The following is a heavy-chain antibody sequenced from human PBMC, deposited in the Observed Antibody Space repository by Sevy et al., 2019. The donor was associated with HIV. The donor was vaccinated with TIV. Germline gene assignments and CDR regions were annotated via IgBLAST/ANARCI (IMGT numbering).Heavy chain of an antibody. Sequence: GGSLRLSCVASGFTFDNYAMNWVRQAPGKGLEWVSAISGSGGSSFYADSVKGRFTISRDNSKNTLSLQMNSLRVEDTAVYYCGKGGKYSSSAFYYYGMDVWGQGTTVTVSS. CDR3: GKGGKYSSSAFYYYGMDV. CDR1: GFTFDNYA. D-gene: IGHD6-6*01. CDR2: ISGSGGSS. J-gene: IGHJ6*02. V-gene: IGHV3-23*01.